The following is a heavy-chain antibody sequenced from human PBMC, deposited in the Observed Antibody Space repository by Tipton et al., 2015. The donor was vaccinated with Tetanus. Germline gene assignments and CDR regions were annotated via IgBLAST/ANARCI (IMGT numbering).Heavy chain of an antibody. D-gene: IGHD1-26*01. CDR3: ARDQARGARGWNYFDY. CDR2: IYNSGST. CDR1: GGSISSGGYY. V-gene: IGHV4-31*01. J-gene: IGHJ4*02. Sequence: TLSLTCTVSGGSISSGGYYWSWIRQHPGKGLEWIGDIYNSGSTYYNSSLKSLVTISVDTSKNQLSLKLNSVTAADTAVYYCARDQARGARGWNYFDYWGQGSLVTVSS.